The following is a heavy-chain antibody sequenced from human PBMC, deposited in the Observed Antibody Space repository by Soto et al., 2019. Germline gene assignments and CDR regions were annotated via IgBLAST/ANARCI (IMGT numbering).Heavy chain of an antibody. CDR3: AREATITMIVVAETFDI. CDR1: GGSVNSTHW. V-gene: IGHV4-4*02. D-gene: IGHD3-22*01. J-gene: IGHJ3*02. CDR2: IYHSGHT. Sequence: TSETLSLTCAVSGGSVNSTHWWSWVRQSPGKRLEWIGEIYHSGHTKYNPSLESRVTISVDKSKNQFYLNLSSVTAADTAVYYCAREATITMIVVAETFDIWGQGTRVTVSS.